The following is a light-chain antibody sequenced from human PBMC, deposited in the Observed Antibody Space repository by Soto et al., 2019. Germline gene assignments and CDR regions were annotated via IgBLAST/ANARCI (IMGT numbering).Light chain of an antibody. J-gene: IGLJ3*02. V-gene: IGLV2-14*01. CDR3: TAYTCSYTRWV. Sequence: QSALTQPASVSGSHGQSITISCTGTSSDVGGYNYVSWYQQHPGKAPKLMIYDVNNRPSGVSNRFSGSKSGNTASLTISGLQAEDEAYSYGTAYTCSYTRWVFGGGTKLTVL. CDR1: SSDVGGYNY. CDR2: DVN.